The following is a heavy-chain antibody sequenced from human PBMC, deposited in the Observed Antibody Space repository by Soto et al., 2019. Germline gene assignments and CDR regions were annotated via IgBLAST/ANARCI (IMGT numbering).Heavy chain of an antibody. D-gene: IGHD3-22*01. CDR1: GYTFSHFG. CDR3: ARGQDYYDTGGNRYYYMDV. Sequence: ASVKVSCKASGYTFSHFGINWVRQAPGQGLEGMGWFGAYNGNTNYAQKFQDRVTMTTDTSTSTAYMELRSLRSDDTAVYYCARGQDYYDTGGNRYYYMDVWGKGTTVTVSS. CDR2: FGAYNGNT. V-gene: IGHV1-18*01. J-gene: IGHJ6*03.